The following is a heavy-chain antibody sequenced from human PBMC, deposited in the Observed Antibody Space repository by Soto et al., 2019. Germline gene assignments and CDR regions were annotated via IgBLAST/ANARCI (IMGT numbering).Heavy chain of an antibody. CDR3: SRDDSDWFFN. CDR2: ISGSGGST. CDR1: GLTFSSYA. Sequence: GSLRLSCAASGLTFSSYAMSWVRQAPGKGLEWVSAISGSGGSTYYADSVKGRFTVSRDDSKKTAYLQMNSLESEDTAVYYCSRDDSDWFFNWGRGTLVTVSS. V-gene: IGHV3-23*01. D-gene: IGHD3-9*01. J-gene: IGHJ4*02.